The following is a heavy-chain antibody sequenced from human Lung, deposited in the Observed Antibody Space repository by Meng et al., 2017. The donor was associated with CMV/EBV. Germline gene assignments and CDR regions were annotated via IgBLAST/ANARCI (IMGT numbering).Heavy chain of an antibody. Sequence: ASVXVSCKGSGYYFNAFGISWMRQAPGQGLEWMGWINTANGAPRYAQRFQGRVTMTTDKSTATSYMELRSLTSDDTAVYYCARRRGVYHFLEGGGDAYFDYXGQGXPVTVSS. CDR1: GYYFNAFG. CDR3: ARRRGVYHFLEGGGDAYFDY. V-gene: IGHV1-18*01. CDR2: INTANGAP. D-gene: IGHD3-16*01. J-gene: IGHJ4*02.